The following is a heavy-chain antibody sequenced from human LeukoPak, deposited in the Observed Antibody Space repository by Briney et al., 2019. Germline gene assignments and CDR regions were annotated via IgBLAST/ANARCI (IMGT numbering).Heavy chain of an antibody. CDR3: ARRGYYAIY. Sequence: SGTLSLTCTVSGGSVSSGSYYWSWIRQPPGKGLEWIGYIYYSGGTNYNPSLKSRVTISVDTSKNQFSLKLSSVTAADTAVYYCARRGYYAIYWGQGTLVTVSS. J-gene: IGHJ4*02. CDR1: GGSVSSGSYY. CDR2: IYYSGGT. V-gene: IGHV4-61*01. D-gene: IGHD2-8*01.